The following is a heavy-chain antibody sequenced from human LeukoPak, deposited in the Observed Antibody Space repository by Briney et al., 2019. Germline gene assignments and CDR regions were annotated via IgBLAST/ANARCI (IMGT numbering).Heavy chain of an antibody. CDR3: ARVLGPTVYYEY. D-gene: IGHD3-9*01. Sequence: SETLSLTCTVSAYSISRGYYWGWIRQPPGKRLEWTANVYHSGSTHYNSSLKSRVTMSVDTSKNQFSLKLNSVTAADTALYYCARVLGPTVYYEYCGQGILVSVST. V-gene: IGHV4-38-2*02. CDR2: VYHSGST. CDR1: AYSISRGYY. J-gene: IGHJ4*02.